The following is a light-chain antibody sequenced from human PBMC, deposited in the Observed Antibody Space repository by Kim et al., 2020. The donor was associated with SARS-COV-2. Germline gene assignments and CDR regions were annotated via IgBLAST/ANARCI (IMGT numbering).Light chain of an antibody. CDR2: TAS. CDR3: QQSSSPPYT. V-gene: IGKV1-39*01. J-gene: IGKJ2*01. Sequence: DIQMTQSPSSLSASVGDRVTITCRASQTISSYLTWYQQKPGKAPKLLIYTASTLQSGVPSRFSGSGSGTDFALTISSLQPEDFVTYYCQQSSSPPYTFGQGTKLEI. CDR1: QTISSY.